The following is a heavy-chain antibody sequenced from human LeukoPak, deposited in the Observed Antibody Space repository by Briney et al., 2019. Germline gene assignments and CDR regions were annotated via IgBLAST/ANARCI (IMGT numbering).Heavy chain of an antibody. CDR1: GYTFTSYD. CDR2: MKPNSGNT. D-gene: IGHD2-2*01. CDR3: ARGPPAVYYYYYYYMDV. Sequence: ASVKVSCKASGYTFTSYDINWVRQATGQGLEWMGWMKPNSGNTGYAQKFQGRVTMTRNTSISTAYMELSSLRSEDTAVYYCARGPPAVYYYYYYYMDVWGKGTTVTVSS. V-gene: IGHV1-8*01. J-gene: IGHJ6*03.